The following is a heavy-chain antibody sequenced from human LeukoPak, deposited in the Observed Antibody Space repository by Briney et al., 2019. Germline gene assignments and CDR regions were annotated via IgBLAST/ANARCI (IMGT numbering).Heavy chain of an antibody. CDR3: AMAPDY. Sequence: GGSLRLSCVAAGFTFSNYLMNWVRQAPGKGLEWVSGISHSGSSIYYADSVKGRFTISRDNSKNTLYLQMDRLRVEDTAVYYCAMAPDYCGQGTLVTVSS. CDR1: GFTFSNYL. J-gene: IGHJ4*02. V-gene: IGHV3-23*01. CDR2: ISHSGSSI.